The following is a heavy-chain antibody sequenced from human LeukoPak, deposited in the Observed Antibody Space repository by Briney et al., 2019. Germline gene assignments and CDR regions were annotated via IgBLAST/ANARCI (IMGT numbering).Heavy chain of an antibody. CDR1: GGSISSYY. Sequence: PSETLSLTCTVSGGSISSYYWSWIRQPPGKGLEWIGYIYYSGSTNYNPSLKSRVTISVDTSKNQFSLKLSSVTAADTAVYYCARSRSGGYIDYWGQGTLVTVSS. CDR2: IYYSGST. V-gene: IGHV4-59*01. CDR3: ARSRSGGYIDY. J-gene: IGHJ4*02. D-gene: IGHD1-14*01.